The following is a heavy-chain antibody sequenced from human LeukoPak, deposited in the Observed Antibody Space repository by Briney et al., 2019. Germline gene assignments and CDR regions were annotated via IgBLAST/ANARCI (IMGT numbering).Heavy chain of an antibody. Sequence: SETLSLTCTVSGGSISSDHYYWGWIRQPPGKGLEWIGSIYYSGNSYYNPSLKSRVTMSVDTSKNQFSLKLSSVTAADTAVYYCARDSSSFIEAFDIWGQGTMVTVSS. J-gene: IGHJ3*02. CDR3: ARDSSSFIEAFDI. CDR2: IYYSGNS. V-gene: IGHV4-39*07. D-gene: IGHD6-13*01. CDR1: GGSISSDHYY.